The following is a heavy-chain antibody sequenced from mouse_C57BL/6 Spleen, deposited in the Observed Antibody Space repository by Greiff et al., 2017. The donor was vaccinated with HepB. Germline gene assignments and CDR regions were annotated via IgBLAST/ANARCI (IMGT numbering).Heavy chain of an antibody. CDR3: AREITSYYFGY. V-gene: IGHV5-4*01. CDR1: GFTFSSYA. Sequence: EVKLVESGGGLVKPGGSLKLSCAASGFTFSSYAMSWVRQTPEKRLEWVATISDGGSYTYYPDNVKGRFTISRDNAKNNLYLQMSHLKSEDTAMYYCAREITSYYFGYWGQGTTLSVSS. D-gene: IGHD1-1*01. J-gene: IGHJ2*01. CDR2: ISDGGSYT.